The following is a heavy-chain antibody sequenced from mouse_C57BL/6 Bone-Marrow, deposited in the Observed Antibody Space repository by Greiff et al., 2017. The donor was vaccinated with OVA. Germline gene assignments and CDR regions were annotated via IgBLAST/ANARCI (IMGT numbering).Heavy chain of an antibody. CDR1: GFNIKDDY. CDR2: IDPENGDT. Sequence: VQLKQSGAELVRPGASVKLSCTASGFNIKDDYMHWVKQRPEQGLEWIGWIDPENGDTEYASKFQGKATLTADTYSHTAYLQLSSLTSEDTTIYYCTTYGNFDYWGQGTTLTVSS. CDR3: TTYGNFDY. D-gene: IGHD2-1*01. V-gene: IGHV14-4*01. J-gene: IGHJ2*01.